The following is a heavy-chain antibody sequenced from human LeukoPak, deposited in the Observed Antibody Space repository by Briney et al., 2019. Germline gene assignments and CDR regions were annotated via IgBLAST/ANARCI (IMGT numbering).Heavy chain of an antibody. CDR1: GYTFTGYY. Sequence: ASVKVSCKASGYTFTGYYMHWVRQAPGQGLEWMGWINPNSGGTNYAQKFQGRVTMTRDTSISTAYMELSRLRSDDTAVYYCASSSRLFVAAAHFDYWGQGTLVTVSS. V-gene: IGHV1-2*02. CDR2: INPNSGGT. J-gene: IGHJ4*02. D-gene: IGHD6-13*01. CDR3: ASSSRLFVAAAHFDY.